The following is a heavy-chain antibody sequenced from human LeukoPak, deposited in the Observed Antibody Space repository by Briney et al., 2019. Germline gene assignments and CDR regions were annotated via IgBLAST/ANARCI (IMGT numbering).Heavy chain of an antibody. CDR1: GFTFSSYA. CDR3: AKDRPAAYCGGDCSY. V-gene: IGHV3-23*01. Sequence: GGSLRLSCAASGFTFSSYAMSWVRQAPGRGLEWVSAISGSGGSTYYADSVKGRFTISRDNSKNTLYLQMNSLRAEDTAVYYCAKDRPAAYCGGDCSYWGQGTLVTVSS. CDR2: ISGSGGST. D-gene: IGHD2-21*02. J-gene: IGHJ4*02.